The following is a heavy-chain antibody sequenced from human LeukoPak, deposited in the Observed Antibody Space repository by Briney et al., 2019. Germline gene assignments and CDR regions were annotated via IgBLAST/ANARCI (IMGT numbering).Heavy chain of an antibody. Sequence: GGSLRLSCAASGFDLSRNGMHWVRQAPGKGLEWVSFIRYDGSKTFYGDSVTGRFTISRDNSKNTLYLQMNSLRPEDTAVYYCARVLSGCETTRCELDYWGQGTLVTVSS. V-gene: IGHV3-30*02. CDR1: GFDLSRNG. CDR3: ARVLSGCETTRCELDY. CDR2: IRYDGSKT. J-gene: IGHJ4*02. D-gene: IGHD1-26*01.